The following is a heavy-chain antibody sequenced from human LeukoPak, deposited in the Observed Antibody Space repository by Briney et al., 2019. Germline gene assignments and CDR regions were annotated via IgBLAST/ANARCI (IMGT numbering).Heavy chain of an antibody. D-gene: IGHD3-3*01. CDR3: ARAVDSYYDFWSGYRYNWFDP. J-gene: IGHJ5*02. Sequence: PSETLSLTRTVSGGPISSYYWSWIRQPAGKGLEWIGRIYTSGSTNYNPSLKSRVTMSVDMSKNQFSLKLSSVTAADTAVYYCARAVDSYYDFWSGYRYNWFDPWGQGTLVTVSS. V-gene: IGHV4-4*07. CDR2: IYTSGST. CDR1: GGPISSYY.